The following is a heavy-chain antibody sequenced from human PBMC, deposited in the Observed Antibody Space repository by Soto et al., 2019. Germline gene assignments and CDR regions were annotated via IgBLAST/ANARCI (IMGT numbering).Heavy chain of an antibody. D-gene: IGHD3-22*01. CDR2: INAGNGNT. CDR1: GYTFTNYA. V-gene: IGHV1-3*01. CDR3: AREGDTSGLYPRYFDY. J-gene: IGHJ4*02. Sequence: GASVEVSCKASGYTFTNYAMHWVLQAPGQRLEWMGWINAGNGNTKYSQNLQGRVTITRDTSASTAYMELSSLRSEDTAVYYCAREGDTSGLYPRYFDYGGQGTLVTVSS.